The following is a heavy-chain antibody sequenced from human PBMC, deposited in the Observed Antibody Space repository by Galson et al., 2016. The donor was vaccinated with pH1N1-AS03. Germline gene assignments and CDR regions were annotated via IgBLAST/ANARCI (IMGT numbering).Heavy chain of an antibody. CDR2: ISYDGSNK. D-gene: IGHD2-2*01. CDR1: GSTFSSYA. J-gene: IGHJ4*02. CDR3: ARGGVCSSTSCFAQHFDY. V-gene: IGHV3-30*04. Sequence: SLRLSCAASGSTFSSYAMHWVRQAPGKGLEWVAVISYDGSNKYYADSVKGRFTISRDNSKNTLYLQMNSLRAEDTAVYYCARGGVCSSTSCFAQHFDYWGQGTLVTVSS.